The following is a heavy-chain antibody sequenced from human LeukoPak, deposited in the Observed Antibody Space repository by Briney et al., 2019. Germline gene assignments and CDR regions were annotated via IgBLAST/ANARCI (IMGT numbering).Heavy chain of an antibody. V-gene: IGHV4-31*03. CDR3: AFYDSNYYGMDV. CDR2: IYYSGST. CDR1: GDSISSGGFY. J-gene: IGHJ6*02. D-gene: IGHD3-22*01. Sequence: PSETLSLTCTVSGDSISSGGFYWSWIRQHPGKGLEWIGYIYYSGSTYYNPSLMSRITILLDTSKNQFSLKLSSVTAADTAVYYCAFYDSNYYGMDVWGQGTTVTVSS.